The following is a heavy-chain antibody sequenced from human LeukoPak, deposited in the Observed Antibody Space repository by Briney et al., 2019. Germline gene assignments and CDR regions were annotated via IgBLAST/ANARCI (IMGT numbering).Heavy chain of an antibody. J-gene: IGHJ5*02. V-gene: IGHV4-30-2*01. CDR3: ADRVVVVAANYQGWFDP. D-gene: IGHD2-15*01. CDR2: IYHSGST. CDR1: GGSISSGGYS. Sequence: SQTLSLTCAVSGGSISSGGYSWSWIRQPPGKGLEWIGYIYHSGSTNYNPSLKSRVTISVDTSKNQFSLKLSSVTAADTAVYYCADRVVVVAANYQGWFDPWGQGTLVTVSS.